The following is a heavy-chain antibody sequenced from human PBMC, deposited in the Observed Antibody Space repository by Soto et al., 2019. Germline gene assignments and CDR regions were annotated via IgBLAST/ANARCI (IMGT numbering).Heavy chain of an antibody. V-gene: IGHV4-39*01. CDR3: ARLIKIVGATRFDY. J-gene: IGHJ4*02. D-gene: IGHD1-26*01. CDR1: GGSISSSSYY. CDR2: IHYSGST. Sequence: SETLSLTCTVSGGSISSSSYYWGWIRQPPGKRLEWIGSIHYSGSTYYNPSLKSRVTISVDTSKNQFSLKLSSVTAADTAVYYCARLIKIVGATRFDYWGQGTLVTVSS.